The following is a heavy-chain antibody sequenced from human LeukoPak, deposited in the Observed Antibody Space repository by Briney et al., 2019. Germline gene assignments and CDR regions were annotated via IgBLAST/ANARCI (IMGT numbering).Heavy chain of an antibody. Sequence: GGSLRLSCAASGFTFSSYGMNWVRQAPGKGLEWVSYISSSSGIIYYADSVKGRFTISRDNAKSSLYLQMNSLRAEDTAVYYCTREREGTYWGQGALVTVSS. CDR1: GFTFSSYG. V-gene: IGHV3-48*04. CDR3: TREREGTY. CDR2: ISSSSGII. J-gene: IGHJ4*02. D-gene: IGHD1-7*01.